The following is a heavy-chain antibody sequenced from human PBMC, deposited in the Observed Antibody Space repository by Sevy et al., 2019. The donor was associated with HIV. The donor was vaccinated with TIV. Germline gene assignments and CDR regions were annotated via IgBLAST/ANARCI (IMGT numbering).Heavy chain of an antibody. V-gene: IGHV3-21*01. CDR1: GFTFSSYS. D-gene: IGHD6-13*01. CDR3: ARDQVAAAGRLEAFDI. Sequence: GGSLRLSCAASGFTFSSYSMNWVRQAPGKGLEWVSSISSSSSYIYYADSVKGRFTISRDNAKNSLYLQMNSLRAEDTVVYYCARDQVAAAGRLEAFDIWGQGTMVTVSS. CDR2: ISSSSSYI. J-gene: IGHJ3*02.